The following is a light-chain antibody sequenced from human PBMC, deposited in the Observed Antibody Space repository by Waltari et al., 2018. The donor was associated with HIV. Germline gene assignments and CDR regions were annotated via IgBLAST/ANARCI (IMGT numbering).Light chain of an antibody. Sequence: SALTQPASVSGSPGQSVTISCTGLSRDPGVYKFVSWYQQSPGKAPQLMIYGIDRRPSTVSRRFSVSRSGDTASLTISGLQSGDEGDYYCCSYTSSHSLIFGGGTKLTVL. CDR3: CSYTSSHSLI. J-gene: IGLJ2*01. V-gene: IGLV2-14*03. CDR1: SRDPGVYKF. CDR2: GID.